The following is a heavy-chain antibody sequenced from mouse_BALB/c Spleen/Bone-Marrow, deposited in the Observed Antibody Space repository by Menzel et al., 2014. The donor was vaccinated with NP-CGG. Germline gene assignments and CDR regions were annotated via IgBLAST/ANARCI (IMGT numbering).Heavy chain of an antibody. CDR3: ARVIRYESYFDY. CDR2: IWAGGST. V-gene: IGHV2-9*02. J-gene: IGHJ2*01. CDR1: GFSLTSYG. D-gene: IGHD2-14*01. Sequence: VKLEESGPGLVAPSQSLSITCTVSGFSLTSYGVHWVRQPPGKGLEWLGVIWAGGSTNYNSALMSRLSISKDNSKGQVFLKMNSLQTDDTAMYYCARVIRYESYFDYWGQGTTLTVSS.